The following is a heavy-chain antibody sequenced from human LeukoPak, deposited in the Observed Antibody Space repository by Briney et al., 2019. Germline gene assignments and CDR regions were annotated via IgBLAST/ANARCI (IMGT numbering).Heavy chain of an antibody. J-gene: IGHJ6*02. D-gene: IGHD3-10*01. CDR2: IYSGGST. Sequence: GGSLRLSCAASGFIVSSNYMSWVRQAPGKGLEWVSVIYSGGSTYYADSVKGRFTISRDNSKNTLYLQMNSLRAEDTAVYYCARDHYGSGSWPYYYGMDVWGQGTTVTVSS. CDR1: GFIVSSNY. V-gene: IGHV3-66*01. CDR3: ARDHYGSGSWPYYYGMDV.